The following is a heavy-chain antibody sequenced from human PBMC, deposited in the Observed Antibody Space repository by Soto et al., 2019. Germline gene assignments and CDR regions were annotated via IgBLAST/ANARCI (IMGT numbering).Heavy chain of an antibody. CDR2: ISNSATTM. V-gene: IGHV3-11*01. CDR3: ARVKSGGTYYSYFYMDV. J-gene: IGHJ6*03. D-gene: IGHD1-1*01. Sequence: GGSLRLSCAASGFTFSDYFMTWIRQAPGKGLEWVSDISNSATTMHYADSLKDRFTISRDDVRNSLYLQMNSLRAEDTAVYYCARVKSGGTYYSYFYMDVWGKGTTVTVSS. CDR1: GFTFSDYF.